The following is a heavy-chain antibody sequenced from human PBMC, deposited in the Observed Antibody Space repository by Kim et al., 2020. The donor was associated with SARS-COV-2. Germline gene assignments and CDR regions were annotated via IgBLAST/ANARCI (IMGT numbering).Heavy chain of an antibody. J-gene: IGHJ4*02. CDR3: TRDGHGDSPIDN. D-gene: IGHD4-17*01. V-gene: IGHV3-74*01. CDR2: INDDGGSP. CDR1: GFAFNTYW. Sequence: GGSLRLSCAASGFAFNTYWMHWVRQAPGKGLVWVSRINDDGGSPTYADSVKGRFTISRDNAKNTLYLQMNSLRAEDTALYYCTRDGHGDSPIDNWGQGTLVTVSS.